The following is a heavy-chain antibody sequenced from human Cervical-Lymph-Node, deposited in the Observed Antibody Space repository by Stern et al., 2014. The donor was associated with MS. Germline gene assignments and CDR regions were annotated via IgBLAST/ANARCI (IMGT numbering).Heavy chain of an antibody. CDR2: IFPVVGTP. J-gene: IGHJ5*02. Sequence: QVQLVESGAEVTKPGSSVKVSCNASGGTFSKFPSSWVRQAPGQGLEWMGGIFPVVGTPTYAQEFRGRVTITADVSTSTVYMELSSLRSDDTAVYYCALSSETSDRWYSLGYDLWGQGTLVTVSS. CDR1: GGTFSKFP. V-gene: IGHV1-69*01. D-gene: IGHD6-13*01. CDR3: ALSSETSDRWYSLGYDL.